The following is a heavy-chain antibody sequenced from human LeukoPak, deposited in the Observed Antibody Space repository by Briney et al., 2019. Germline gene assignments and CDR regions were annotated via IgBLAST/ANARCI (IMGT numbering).Heavy chain of an antibody. V-gene: IGHV3-74*01. Sequence: GGSLRHSCVASGFTFSSYWMHWVRQAPGKGLVWVSRINSDGSSTSYADSVKGRLTISRDNAKNTLYLQMNSLRAEDTAVYYCARELGYCSSTSCSANDAFDIWGQGTMVTVSS. CDR2: INSDGSST. J-gene: IGHJ3*02. CDR1: GFTFSSYW. D-gene: IGHD2-2*01. CDR3: ARELGYCSSTSCSANDAFDI.